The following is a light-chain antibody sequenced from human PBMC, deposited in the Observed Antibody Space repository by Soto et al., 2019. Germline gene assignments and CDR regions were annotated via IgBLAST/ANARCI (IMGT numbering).Light chain of an antibody. V-gene: IGKV3-20*01. J-gene: IGKJ2*01. CDR1: QSVSSSY. Sequence: EIVLTQSPGTLSLSPGERATLSCRASQSVSSSYLAWYQQKPGQAPRLLIYGASSRATGIPDRFSGSGSGTGFTLTISRLEPEDFAVYYCQQYGSSPYTFDQGTKLEIK. CDR2: GAS. CDR3: QQYGSSPYT.